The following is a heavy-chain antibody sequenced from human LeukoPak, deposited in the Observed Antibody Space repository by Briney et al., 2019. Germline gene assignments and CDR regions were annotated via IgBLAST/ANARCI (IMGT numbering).Heavy chain of an antibody. CDR2: IYPSDSDP. D-gene: IGHD6-19*01. Sequence: PGEPLEISCQASGYIFTNYWIGWVRQMPGQGLEWMGIIYPSDSDPRYSPSFQGQVIISVDKSINTAYLQWGSLKASDTAMYYCARDSGRQKYYFDYWGQGTLVTVSS. CDR1: GYIFTNYW. J-gene: IGHJ4*02. V-gene: IGHV5-51*01. CDR3: ARDSGRQKYYFDY.